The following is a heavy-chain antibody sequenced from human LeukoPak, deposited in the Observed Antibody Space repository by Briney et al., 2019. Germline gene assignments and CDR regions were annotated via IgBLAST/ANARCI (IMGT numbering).Heavy chain of an antibody. D-gene: IGHD1-26*01. CDR3: TSWDQGLGY. V-gene: IGHV4-59*01. CDR1: GGSISSYY. J-gene: IGHJ4*02. Sequence: SETLSLTCTVSGGSISSYYWSWIRQPPGKGLEWIGYIYYSGSTNYNPSLKSRVTISVDTSKNQFSLELSSVTAADTAVYYCTSWDQGLGYWGQGTLVTVSS. CDR2: IYYSGST.